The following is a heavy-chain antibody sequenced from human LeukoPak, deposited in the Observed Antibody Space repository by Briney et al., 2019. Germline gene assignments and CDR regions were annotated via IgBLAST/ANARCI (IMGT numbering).Heavy chain of an antibody. Sequence: ASVKVSCKASGYTFTSYDINWVRQATGQGLEWMGWMNPNSGNTGYAQKFQGRVTMTRNTSISTAYMELSSLRSEDTAVYYSARERWELLWFGELFPLDYWGQGTLVTVSS. CDR3: ARERWELLWFGELFPLDY. CDR1: GYTFTSYD. J-gene: IGHJ4*02. V-gene: IGHV1-8*01. D-gene: IGHD3-10*01. CDR2: MNPNSGNT.